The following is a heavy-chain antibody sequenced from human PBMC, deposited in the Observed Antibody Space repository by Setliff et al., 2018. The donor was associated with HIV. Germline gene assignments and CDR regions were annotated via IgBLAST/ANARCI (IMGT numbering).Heavy chain of an antibody. Sequence: ASVKVSCKTSGYTFSAHYIHWVRQAPGQGLEWMGWIDPNSGDTNYAQKFQGRVTMARDTSISTAYMELNRLTSDDTALYCCVKGAGGYYDYWSQGALVTVPQ. CDR2: IDPNSGDT. J-gene: IGHJ4*02. CDR1: GYTFSAHY. D-gene: IGHD2-15*01. CDR3: VKGAGGYYDY. V-gene: IGHV1-2*02.